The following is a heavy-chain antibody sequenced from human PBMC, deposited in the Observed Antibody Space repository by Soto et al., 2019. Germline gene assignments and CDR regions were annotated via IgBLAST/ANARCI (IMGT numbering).Heavy chain of an antibody. CDR2: ISPKSGGT. CDR1: GYTFIDYY. J-gene: IGHJ4*02. CDR3: ARPPGYISDWYYFDL. V-gene: IGHV1-2*02. D-gene: IGHD6-19*01. Sequence: QVQLVQSGAEVKKPGASVKVSCQASGYTFIDYYMHWVRQAPGQGFEWMGRISPKSGGTNYAQKFQCRVTMTWDTSLNTDYMELSSLMSEDTAVYYCARPPGYISDWYYFDLWGQGTLVTVSS.